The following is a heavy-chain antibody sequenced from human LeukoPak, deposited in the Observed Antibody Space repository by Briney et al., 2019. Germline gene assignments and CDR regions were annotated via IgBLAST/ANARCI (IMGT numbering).Heavy chain of an antibody. CDR1: GGSFSGYC. D-gene: IGHD5-12*01. CDR2: INHSGST. J-gene: IGHJ4*02. CDR3: AREREWLRPVDY. Sequence: SETLSLTCAVYGGSFSGYCWSWIRQPPGKGLEWIGEINHSGSTNYNPSLKSRVTISVDTSKNQFSLKLSSVTAADTAVYYCAREREWLRPVDYWGQGTLVTVSS. V-gene: IGHV4-34*01.